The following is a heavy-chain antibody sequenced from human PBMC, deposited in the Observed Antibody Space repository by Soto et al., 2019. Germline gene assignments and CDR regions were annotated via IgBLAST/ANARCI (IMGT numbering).Heavy chain of an antibody. V-gene: IGHV3-23*01. J-gene: IGHJ4*02. CDR3: AIHREGDDFWVRGSFDY. CDR2: ISGSGGST. CDR1: GFTFSSYA. Sequence: PGGSLRLSCAASGFTFSSYAMSWVRQAPGKGLEWVSAISGSGGSTYYADSVKGRFTISRDNSKNTLYLQMNSLRAEDTAVYYCAIHREGDDFWVRGSFDYWGQGTLVTVSS. D-gene: IGHD3-3*01.